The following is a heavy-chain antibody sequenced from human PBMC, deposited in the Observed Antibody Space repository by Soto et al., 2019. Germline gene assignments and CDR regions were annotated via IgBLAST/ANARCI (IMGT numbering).Heavy chain of an antibody. D-gene: IGHD6-13*01. CDR1: GGTFSSYT. J-gene: IGHJ6*02. CDR2: IIPILGIA. V-gene: IGHV1-69*04. Sequence: RASVKVSCKASGGTFSSYTISWVRQAPGQGLEWMGRIIPILGIANYAQKFQGRVTITADKSTSTAYMELSSLRSEDTAVYYCARDSSPIAAAAVFYYYYGMDVWGQGTTVTVSS. CDR3: ARDSSPIAAAAVFYYYYGMDV.